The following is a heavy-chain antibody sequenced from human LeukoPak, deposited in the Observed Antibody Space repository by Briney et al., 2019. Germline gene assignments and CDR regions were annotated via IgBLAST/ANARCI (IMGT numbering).Heavy chain of an antibody. CDR1: GYTFTGYA. Sequence: GASVKVSCKASGYTFTGYAISWVRQAPGQGLEWMGWISAYNGNTNYAQNLQGRVTMTTDTSTSTAYMELRSLRSDDTAVFYCARAPKDFWSGHEYYFDYWGQGTLVTVSS. D-gene: IGHD3-3*01. CDR3: ARAPKDFWSGHEYYFDY. CDR2: ISAYNGNT. V-gene: IGHV1-18*01. J-gene: IGHJ4*02.